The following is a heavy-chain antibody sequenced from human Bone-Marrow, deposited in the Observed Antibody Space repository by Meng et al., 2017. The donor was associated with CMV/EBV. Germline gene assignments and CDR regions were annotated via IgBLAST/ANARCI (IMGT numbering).Heavy chain of an antibody. CDR1: GFIFSSYW. Sequence: GESLKISCAASGFIFSSYWMSWVRQAPGKGLEWVANIKQDGSEKYYVDSVKGRFTISRDNAKNSLYLQMNSLRAEDTAVYYCARDHSYSSSWSDYWGQGTLVTVSS. CDR2: IKQDGSEK. D-gene: IGHD6-13*01. J-gene: IGHJ4*02. V-gene: IGHV3-7*01. CDR3: ARDHSYSSSWSDY.